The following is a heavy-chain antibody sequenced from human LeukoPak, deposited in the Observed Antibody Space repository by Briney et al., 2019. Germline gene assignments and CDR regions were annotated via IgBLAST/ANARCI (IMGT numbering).Heavy chain of an antibody. J-gene: IGHJ4*02. V-gene: IGHV3-11*01. Sequence: SGGSLRLSCAASGFTFSDYYMSWIRQAPGKGLEWVSYISSSGSTIYYADSVKGRFTIPRDNAKNSLYLQINSLRAEDTAVYYCASRLRHFEFDYWGQGTLVTVSS. CDR1: GFTFSDYY. CDR2: ISSSGSTI. CDR3: ASRLRHFEFDY. D-gene: IGHD3-3*02.